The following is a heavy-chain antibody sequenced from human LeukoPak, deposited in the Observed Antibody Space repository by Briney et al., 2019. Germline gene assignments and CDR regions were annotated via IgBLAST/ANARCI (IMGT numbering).Heavy chain of an antibody. CDR3: ARGHGYLDY. V-gene: IGHV4-59*01. CDR1: GGSFSGYY. CDR2: IYYSGST. D-gene: IGHD5-24*01. J-gene: IGHJ4*02. Sequence: SETLSLTCAVYGGSFSGYYWNWIRQPPGKGLEWIGSIYYSGSTNYNPSLKSRVTISVDTSKNQFSLKLSSVTAADTAVYYCARGHGYLDYWGQGTLVTVSS.